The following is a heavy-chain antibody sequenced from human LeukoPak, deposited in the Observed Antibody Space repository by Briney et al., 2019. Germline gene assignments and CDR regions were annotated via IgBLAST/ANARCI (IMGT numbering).Heavy chain of an antibody. Sequence: KPSETLSLTCTVSGGSISSYYWSWIRQPPGKGLEWIGYIYYTGSTNFNPSLKSRLTISVDTSKNQFSLKLSSVTAADTAVYYCARVSSNWPFQFDYWGQGTLVTVSS. J-gene: IGHJ4*02. CDR3: ARVSSNWPFQFDY. CDR2: IYYTGST. V-gene: IGHV4-59*01. CDR1: GGSISSYY. D-gene: IGHD6-13*01.